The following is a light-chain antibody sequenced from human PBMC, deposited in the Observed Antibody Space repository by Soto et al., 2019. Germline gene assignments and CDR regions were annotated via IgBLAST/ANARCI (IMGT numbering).Light chain of an antibody. V-gene: IGLV2-14*01. J-gene: IGLJ2*01. CDR1: SSDIGDYNY. CDR2: EVS. CDR3: SSFAGSPVV. Sequence: QSALTQPASVSGSPGQSITISCTGTSSDIGDYNYVSWYQQHPGEAPKLMIYEVSNRPSGVSNRFSGSKSGNTAFLTISGLQAEDEADYSCSSFAGSPVVFGGGTKLTVL.